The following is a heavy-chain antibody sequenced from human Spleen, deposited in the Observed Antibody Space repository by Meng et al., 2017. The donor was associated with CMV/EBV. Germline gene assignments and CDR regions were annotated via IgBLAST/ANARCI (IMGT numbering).Heavy chain of an antibody. V-gene: IGHV1-2*02. CDR1: GYTFSIYG. J-gene: IGHJ4*02. Sequence: ASVKVSCKASGYTFSIYGITWVRQAPGQGLEWMGWIHPHRGDTNYAQQFQGRVTLTRDTSINTGYMELSRLRSDDTAVYYCARASGCFHEAYYFDYWGQGTLVTVSS. D-gene: IGHD1-26*01. CDR3: ARASGCFHEAYYFDY. CDR2: IHPHRGDT.